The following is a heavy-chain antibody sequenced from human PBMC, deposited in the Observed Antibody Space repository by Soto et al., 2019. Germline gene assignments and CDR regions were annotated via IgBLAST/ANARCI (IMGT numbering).Heavy chain of an antibody. J-gene: IGHJ4*02. CDR3: LVGSGYLFYFDY. CDR2: IIPIFGTA. V-gene: IGHV1-69*13. Sequence: SVKVSCKASGYTFTSYAISWVRQAPGQGLEWMGGIIPIFGTANYAQKFQGRVTITADESTSTAYMELSSLRSEDTAVYYCLVGSGYLFYFDYWGQGTLVTVSS. D-gene: IGHD3-3*01. CDR1: GYTFTSYA.